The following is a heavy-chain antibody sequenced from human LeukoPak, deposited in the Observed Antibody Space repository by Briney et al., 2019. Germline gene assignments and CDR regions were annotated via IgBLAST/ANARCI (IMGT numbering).Heavy chain of an antibody. CDR3: AKQWPSKDGDPSEGDY. CDR1: GFTFSSYA. Sequence: GVSLRLSCAASGFTFSSYAMSWVRQAPGKGLEWVSAISGSGGSTYYADSVKVRFTISRDNSKNTLELQMNSLSAEDTGVYYCAKQWPSKDGDPSEGDYWGQGTLVTVSS. V-gene: IGHV3-23*01. J-gene: IGHJ4*02. D-gene: IGHD4-17*01. CDR2: ISGSGGST.